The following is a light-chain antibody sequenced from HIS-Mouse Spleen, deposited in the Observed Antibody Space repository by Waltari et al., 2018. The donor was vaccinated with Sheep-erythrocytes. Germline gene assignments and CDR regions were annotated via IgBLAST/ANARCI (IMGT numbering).Light chain of an antibody. CDR3: QQYYSYPYT. J-gene: IGKJ2*01. CDR1: QGISSY. Sequence: AIRMTQSPSSLSASTGDRVTITCRASQGISSYLAWYQQKPGKAPKLLIYAASTLQSGVPSRFSGSGSGTEVTLTISCLQSEDFATYYCQQYYSYPYTFGQGTKREIK. CDR2: AAS. V-gene: IGKV1-8*01.